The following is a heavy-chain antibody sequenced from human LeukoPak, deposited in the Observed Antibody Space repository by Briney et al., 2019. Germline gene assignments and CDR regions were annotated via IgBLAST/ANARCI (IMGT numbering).Heavy chain of an antibody. CDR2: ISGSGGST. D-gene: IGHD3-10*01. Sequence: GGSLRLSCAVSGFTFSSYAMSWVRQAPGKGLEWGSDISGSGGSTYYADSVKGRFTISRDNSKNTLYLQMNSLRAEDTAVYYCANTPLLLWFGEESGYWGQGTLVTVSS. J-gene: IGHJ4*02. CDR3: ANTPLLLWFGEESGY. V-gene: IGHV3-23*01. CDR1: GFTFSSYA.